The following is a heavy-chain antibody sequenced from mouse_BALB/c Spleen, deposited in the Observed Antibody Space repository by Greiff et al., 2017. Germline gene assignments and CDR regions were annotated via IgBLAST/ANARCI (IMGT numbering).Heavy chain of an antibody. CDR1: GYTFTSYV. V-gene: IGHV1-14*01. Sequence: VHVKQSGPELVKPGASVKMSCKASGYTFTSYVMHWVKQKPGQGLEWIGYINPYNDGTKYNEKFKGKATLTSDKSSSTAYMELSSLTSEDSAVYYCARGGIIGSYAMDYWGQGTSVTVSS. CDR2: INPYNDGT. CDR3: ARGGIIGSYAMDY. D-gene: IGHD2-14*01. J-gene: IGHJ4*01.